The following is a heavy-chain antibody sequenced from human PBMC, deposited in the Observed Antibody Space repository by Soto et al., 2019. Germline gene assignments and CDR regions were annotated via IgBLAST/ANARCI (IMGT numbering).Heavy chain of an antibody. CDR2: IYYSGST. V-gene: IGHV4-61*01. Sequence: SETLSLTCTVSGGSGSSGSYYWSWIRQPPGKGLEWIGYIYYSGSTNYNPSLKSRVTISVDTSKNQFSLKLSSVTAADTAVYYCARDSTLRDSYYFGMDVWGEGLTVTSPQ. CDR1: GGSGSSGSYY. J-gene: IGHJ6*04. CDR3: ARDSTLRDSYYFGMDV. D-gene: IGHD4-17*01.